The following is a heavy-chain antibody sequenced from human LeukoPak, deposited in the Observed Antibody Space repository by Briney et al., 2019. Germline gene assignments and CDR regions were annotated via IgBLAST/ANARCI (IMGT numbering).Heavy chain of an antibody. Sequence: GGSLRLSCAASGFTFSGSAMHWVRQASGKWLEWVGRIRSKANSYATAYAASVKGRFTISRDDSKNTAYLQMNSLKTEDTAVYYCTRTVFGDYAYWGQGTLVTVSS. D-gene: IGHD4-17*01. CDR3: TRTVFGDYAY. CDR1: GFTFSGSA. CDR2: IRSKANSYAT. J-gene: IGHJ4*02. V-gene: IGHV3-73*01.